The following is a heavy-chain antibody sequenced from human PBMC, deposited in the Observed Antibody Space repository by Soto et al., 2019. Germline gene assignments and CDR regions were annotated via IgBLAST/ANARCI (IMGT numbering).Heavy chain of an antibody. CDR1: GFSFTNYA. V-gene: IGHV3-23*01. CDR2: ITGSGDTT. J-gene: IGHJ4*01. D-gene: IGHD2-2*01. CDR3: AKESVTAAFLLPLAY. Sequence: PGGSLRLSCAASGFSFTNYAMTWFLQPPGKGLAWVSAITGSGDTTYYADSVKGRFTISRDNSRTTLFLQMNSLRAEDTAVYYCAKESVTAAFLLPLAYWGHGTAVTVSS.